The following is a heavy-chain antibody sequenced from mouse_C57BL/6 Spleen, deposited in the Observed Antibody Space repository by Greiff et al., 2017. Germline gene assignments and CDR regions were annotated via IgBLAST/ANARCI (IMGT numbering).Heavy chain of an antibody. D-gene: IGHD3-2*02. CDR1: GYTFTSYW. V-gene: IGHV1-59*01. CDR3: ARSRDSSGPYYAMDY. J-gene: IGHJ4*01. Sequence: VKLQQPGAELVRPGTSVKLSCKASGYTFTSYWMHWVKQRPGQGLEWIGVIDPSDSYTNYNQKFKGKATLTVDTSSSTAYMQLSSLTSEDSAVYYCARSRDSSGPYYAMDYWGQGTSVTVSS. CDR2: IDPSDSYT.